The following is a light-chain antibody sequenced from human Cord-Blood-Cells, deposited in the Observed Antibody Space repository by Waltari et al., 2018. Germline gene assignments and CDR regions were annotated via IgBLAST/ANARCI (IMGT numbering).Light chain of an antibody. J-gene: IGKJ2*01. V-gene: IGKV3-15*01. CDR2: GAS. Sequence: EIVRTQSQANLTVYPGDRATLSCSASHSVSSNLAWYQQKSGQAPRLLIYGASTRATGIQARFSGSGSGTEFTLTISSLQSEDFAVYYCQQYNNWPYTFGQGTKLEIK. CDR1: HSVSSN. CDR3: QQYNNWPYT.